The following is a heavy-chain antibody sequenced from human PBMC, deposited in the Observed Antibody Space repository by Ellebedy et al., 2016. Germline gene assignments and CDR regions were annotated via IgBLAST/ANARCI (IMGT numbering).Heavy chain of an antibody. CDR3: ARARGSYFDY. D-gene: IGHD1-26*01. CDR1: GGSISSYY. Sequence: SETLSLXCTVSGGSISSYYWSWIRQPPGKGLEWIGYIYYSGSTNYNPSLKSRVTISVDTSKNQFSLKLSSVTAADTAVYYCARARGSYFDYWGQGTLVTVSS. V-gene: IGHV4-59*08. CDR2: IYYSGST. J-gene: IGHJ4*02.